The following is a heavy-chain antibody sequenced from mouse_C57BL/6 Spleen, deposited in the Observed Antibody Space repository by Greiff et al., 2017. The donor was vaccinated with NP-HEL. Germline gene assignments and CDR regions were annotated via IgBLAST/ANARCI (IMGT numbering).Heavy chain of an antibody. CDR1: GFTFSDYG. CDR2: ISSGSSTI. V-gene: IGHV5-17*01. CDR3: ARQDDGYYLDY. J-gene: IGHJ2*01. D-gene: IGHD2-3*01. Sequence: EVMLVESGGGLVKPGGSLKLSCAASGFTFSDYGMHWVRQAPEKGLEWVAYISSGSSTIYYADTVKGRFTISRDNAKNTLFLQMTSLRSEDMAMYYCARQDDGYYLDYWGQGTTLTVSS.